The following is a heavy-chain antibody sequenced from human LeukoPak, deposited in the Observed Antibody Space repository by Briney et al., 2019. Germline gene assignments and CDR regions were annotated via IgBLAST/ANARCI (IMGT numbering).Heavy chain of an antibody. D-gene: IGHD4-17*01. V-gene: IGHV4-38-2*02. CDR3: ARAGYGDSDFDY. CDR2: IYHSGNT. Sequence: SETLSLTCTVSGGPISNYYWGWIRQPPGKGLEWIGSIYHSGNTYYNPSLKSRVTISLDTSKNQFSLKLSSVTAADTAMYYCARAGYGDSDFDYWGQGTLVTVSS. J-gene: IGHJ4*02. CDR1: GGPISNYY.